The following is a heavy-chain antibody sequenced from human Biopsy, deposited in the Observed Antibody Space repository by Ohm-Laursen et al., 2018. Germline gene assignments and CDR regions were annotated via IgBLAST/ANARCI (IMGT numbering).Heavy chain of an antibody. CDR3: ARVGAGWAPFDK. D-gene: IGHD6-19*01. J-gene: IGHJ4*02. CDR1: GYSISSDYR. V-gene: IGHV4-38-2*02. Sequence: TLSLTCTVSGYSISSDYRWGWIRQAPGKTLEWLGNIFKDGNTHYHPLLRSRLIISIDTSKNQFPLMMTSVSGADTVVYFCARVGAGWAPFDKWGPGTLVTVSS. CDR2: IFKDGNT.